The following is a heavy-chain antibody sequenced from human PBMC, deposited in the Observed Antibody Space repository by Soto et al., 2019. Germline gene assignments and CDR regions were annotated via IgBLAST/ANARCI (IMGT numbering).Heavy chain of an antibody. CDR1: GGSISTYY. Sequence: SETLSLTCTVSGGSISTYYWSWIRQPPGKGLEWIGYFYHSGSTYYNPSLKSRLTMSVDRAKNQFSLKLSSVTAADTAVYYCARGQVVAAQHWGQGTLVTVSS. CDR3: ARGQVVAAQH. J-gene: IGHJ4*02. V-gene: IGHV4-59*04. D-gene: IGHD2-15*01. CDR2: FYHSGST.